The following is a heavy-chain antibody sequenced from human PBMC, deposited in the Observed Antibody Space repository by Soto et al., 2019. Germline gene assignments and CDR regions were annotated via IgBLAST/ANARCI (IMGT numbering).Heavy chain of an antibody. Sequence: ASVKVSCMASGYSFTRNDINWMRQATGQGLEWMGYMSPGSGKAAYAQSFQGRVTMTRDTSKGTVYMELSDLKFEDTAVYFCARGVTQGVDYWGQGTLVTVSS. CDR2: MSPGSGKA. V-gene: IGHV1-8*01. J-gene: IGHJ4*02. CDR3: ARGVTQGVDY. CDR1: GYSFTRND. D-gene: IGHD2-21*02.